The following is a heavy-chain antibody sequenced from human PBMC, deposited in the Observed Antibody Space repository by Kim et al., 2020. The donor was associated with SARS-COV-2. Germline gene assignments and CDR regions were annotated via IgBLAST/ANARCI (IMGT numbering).Heavy chain of an antibody. CDR1: GYTFTSYG. CDR2: ISAYNGNT. CDR3: ARYAELSYYYGSGRPDYGMDV. Sequence: ASLKVSCKASGYTFTSYGISWVRQAPGQGLEWMGWISAYNGNTNYAQKLQGRVTMTTDTSTSTAYMELRSLRSDDTAVYYCARYAELSYYYGSGRPDYGMDVWGQGTTVTVSS. V-gene: IGHV1-18*01. D-gene: IGHD3-10*01. J-gene: IGHJ6*02.